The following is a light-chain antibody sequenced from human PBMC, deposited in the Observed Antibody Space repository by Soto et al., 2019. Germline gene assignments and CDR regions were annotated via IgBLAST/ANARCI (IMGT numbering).Light chain of an antibody. CDR2: DSS. J-gene: IGKJ4*01. CDR1: QSLSRN. CDR3: QQRSNWPLT. V-gene: IGKV3-11*01. Sequence: EIVMTQSPATLSVSPGERATLSCRDSQSLSRNLAWYQQKPGQAPSLLIFDSSYRANDIPARVRCNGSGTDFTLNISSLETEDFAVYYCQQRSNWPLTFGGGTKVDIK.